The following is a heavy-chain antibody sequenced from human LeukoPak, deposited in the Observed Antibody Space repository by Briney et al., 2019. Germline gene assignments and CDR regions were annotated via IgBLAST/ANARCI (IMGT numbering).Heavy chain of an antibody. J-gene: IGHJ6*03. CDR2: ISSSGSTI. Sequence: GGSLRLSCAASGFTFSDYYMSWIRQAPGKGLEWVSYISSSGSTIYCADSVKGRFTISRDNAKNSLYLQMNSLRAEDTAVYYCARVWHRRDYYYYYMDVWGKGTTVTVSS. D-gene: IGHD1-14*01. CDR3: ARVWHRRDYYYYYMDV. V-gene: IGHV3-11*01. CDR1: GFTFSDYY.